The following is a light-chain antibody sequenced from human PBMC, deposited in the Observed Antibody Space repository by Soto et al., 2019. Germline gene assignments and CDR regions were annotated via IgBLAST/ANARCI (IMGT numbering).Light chain of an antibody. V-gene: IGKV3-20*01. CDR1: QTVIRKY. Sequence: IVVTQSPGTLSLSAGERATLSCRASQTVIRKYLAWHQQKPVQTPRPLVYGASSRATGIPDRFSGSGSGTDFTLTISRLEPEDFEVYYCQQHGGSPITFGQGTRLEIK. CDR2: GAS. J-gene: IGKJ5*01. CDR3: QQHGGSPIT.